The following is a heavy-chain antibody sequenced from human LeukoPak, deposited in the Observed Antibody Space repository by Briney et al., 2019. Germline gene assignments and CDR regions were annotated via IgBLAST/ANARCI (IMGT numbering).Heavy chain of an antibody. V-gene: IGHV3-23*01. J-gene: IGHJ5*02. D-gene: IGHD2-21*02. CDR3: AKGSYCGGDCYSGGWFDP. CDR2: ISGSGGST. Sequence: GGSLRLSCVASGITFSNYAMSWVRQAPGKGLEWVSSISGSGGSTYYADSVKGRFTISRDNSKNTLYLQMNSLRAEDTAVYYCAKGSYCGGDCYSGGWFDPWGQGTLVTVSS. CDR1: GITFSNYA.